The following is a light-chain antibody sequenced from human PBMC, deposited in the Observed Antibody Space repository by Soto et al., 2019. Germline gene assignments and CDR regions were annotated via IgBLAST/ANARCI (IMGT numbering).Light chain of an antibody. Sequence: QSVLTQPPSVSAAPGQKVTISCSGSSSNIGNNCVSWYQQLPGTAPKLLIYDNNKRPSGIPDRFSGSKSGTSATLGITGLQTGDEADYYCGTWDSSLFVFGTGTKVTVL. J-gene: IGLJ1*01. V-gene: IGLV1-51*01. CDR3: GTWDSSLFV. CDR2: DNN. CDR1: SSNIGNNC.